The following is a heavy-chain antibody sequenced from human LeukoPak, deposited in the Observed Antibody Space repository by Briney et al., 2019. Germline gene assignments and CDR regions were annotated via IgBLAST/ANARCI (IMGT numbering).Heavy chain of an antibody. D-gene: IGHD5-18*01. CDR2: IIPIFGIT. J-gene: IGHJ4*02. CDR3: ATSPRRGYSYGYIAY. Sequence: GASVKVSCKASGGTFSNYTISWVRQAPGQGLEWMGGIIPIFGITNSAQKFQGRVTISTDESTSTAYMELSSLRSEDTAVYYCATSPRRGYSYGYIAYWGQGTLVTVSS. CDR1: GGTFSNYT. V-gene: IGHV1-69*05.